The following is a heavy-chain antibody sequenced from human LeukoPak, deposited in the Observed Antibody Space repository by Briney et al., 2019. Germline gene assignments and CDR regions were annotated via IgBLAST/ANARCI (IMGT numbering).Heavy chain of an antibody. J-gene: IGHJ4*02. CDR1: GGSFSGYY. CDR2: INHSGST. Sequence: SETLSLTCAVYGGSFSGYYWSWIRQPPGKGLEWIGEINHSGSTNYNPSLKSRVTISVDTSKNQFSLKLSSVTAADTAVYYCARVRHDSSGYYSYFDYWGQGTLVTVSS. V-gene: IGHV4-34*01. CDR3: ARVRHDSSGYYSYFDY. D-gene: IGHD3-22*01.